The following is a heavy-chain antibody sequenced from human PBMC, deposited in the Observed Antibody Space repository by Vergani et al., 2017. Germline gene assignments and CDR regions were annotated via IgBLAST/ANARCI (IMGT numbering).Heavy chain of an antibody. J-gene: IGHJ4*02. CDR1: GYSITNYW. CDR2: IYAGDSDV. Sequence: EVQLVQSGAEVKKPGESLKISCQGSGYSITNYWIAWVRQRPGKGLEWMGIIYAGDSDVRYSPSFQGQVTISADKSISTAYLQWSGLKASDTAMYYCARHEGYGDYYFDYWGQGTLVTVSS. CDR3: ARHEGYGDYYFDY. V-gene: IGHV5-51*01. D-gene: IGHD4-17*01.